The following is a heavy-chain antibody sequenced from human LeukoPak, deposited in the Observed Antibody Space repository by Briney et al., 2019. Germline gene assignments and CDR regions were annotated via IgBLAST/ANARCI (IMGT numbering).Heavy chain of an antibody. D-gene: IGHD3-22*01. J-gene: IGHJ3*02. CDR2: IIPIFGTA. CDR3: ARDDSSGYYSSGAFDI. V-gene: IGHV1-69*01. CDR1: GGTFSSYA. Sequence: ASVKVSCTASGGTFSSYAISWVRQAPGQGLEWMGGIIPIFGTANYAQTFQGRVTITADESTSTAYMELSSLRSEDTAVYYCARDDSSGYYSSGAFDIWGQGTMVTVSS.